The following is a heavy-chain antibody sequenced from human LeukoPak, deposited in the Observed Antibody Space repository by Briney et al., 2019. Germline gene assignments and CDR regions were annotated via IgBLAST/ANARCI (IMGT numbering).Heavy chain of an antibody. CDR3: ARARLPFNWFDP. CDR1: GGSISSYY. V-gene: IGHV4-4*08. D-gene: IGHD4-11*01. J-gene: IGHJ5*02. CDR2: IYTSGST. Sequence: SETLSLTCTVSGGSISSYYWSWIRQPPGKGLEWIGRIYTSGSTNYNPSLKSRVTISVDTSKNQFSLKLSSVTAADTAVYYCARARLPFNWFDPWGQGTLVTVSS.